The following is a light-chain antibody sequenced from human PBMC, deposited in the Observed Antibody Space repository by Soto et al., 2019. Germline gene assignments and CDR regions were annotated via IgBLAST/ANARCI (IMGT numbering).Light chain of an antibody. J-gene: IGKJ1*01. CDR2: ATD. Sequence: EIQVTQTAFSLSAERGDRATMTSRASQTITNYVKWYQQQSGKAPKLLIYATDTLQSGVPSRFSGSGSGTDYTLTISSLQPEDFATYYCQQSYNTPQTFGQGTKVDIK. CDR1: QTITNY. CDR3: QQSYNTPQT. V-gene: IGKV1-39*01.